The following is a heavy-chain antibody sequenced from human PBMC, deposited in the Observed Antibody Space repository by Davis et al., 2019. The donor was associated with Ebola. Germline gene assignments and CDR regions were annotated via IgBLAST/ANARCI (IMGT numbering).Heavy chain of an antibody. CDR3: ARASFGYNSGWYADY. V-gene: IGHV1-46*01. CDR1: GYTFTNYY. CDR2: INPNDGRT. Sequence: ASVKVSCKASGYTFTNYYMHWVRQAPGQGLEWMGMINPNDGRTIYAQKFQGRVTVTRDTSTTTVYLDLTSLRYDDTAVFYCARASFGYNSGWYADYWGPGSLVTVSS. D-gene: IGHD6-19*01. J-gene: IGHJ4*02.